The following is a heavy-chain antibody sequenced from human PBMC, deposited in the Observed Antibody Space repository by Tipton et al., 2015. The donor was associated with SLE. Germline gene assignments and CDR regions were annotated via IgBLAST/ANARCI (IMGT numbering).Heavy chain of an antibody. CDR3: ARQRTTVVTHDAFDI. CDR2: IYPGDSDT. D-gene: IGHD4-23*01. CDR1: GYSFTSYW. J-gene: IGHJ3*02. Sequence: QSGAEVKKPGESLKISCKGSGYSFTSYWIGWARQMPGKGLEWMGIIYPGDSDTRYSPSFQGQVTISADKSISTAYLQWSSLKASDTAMYYCARQRTTVVTHDAFDIWGQGTMVTVSS. V-gene: IGHV5-51*01.